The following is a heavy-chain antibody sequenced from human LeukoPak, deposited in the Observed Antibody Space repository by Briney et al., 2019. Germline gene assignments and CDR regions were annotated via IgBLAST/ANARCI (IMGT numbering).Heavy chain of an antibody. CDR1: GGTFSSYA. V-gene: IGHV1-69*05. D-gene: IGHD3-3*01. CDR2: IIPIFGTA. Sequence: SVKVSCKASGGTFSSYAISWVRQVPGQRLEWMGGIIPIFGTANYAQKFQGRVTITTDESTSTAYMELSSLRSEDTAVYYCASWDNVKDFWSGYYIHWGQGTLVTVSS. J-gene: IGHJ4*02. CDR3: ASWDNVKDFWSGYYIH.